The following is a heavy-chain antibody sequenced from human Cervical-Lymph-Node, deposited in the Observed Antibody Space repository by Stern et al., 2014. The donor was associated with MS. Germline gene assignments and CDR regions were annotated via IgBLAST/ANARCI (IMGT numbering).Heavy chain of an antibody. V-gene: IGHV1-69*12. D-gene: IGHD3-10*01. J-gene: IGHJ4*02. CDR2: IIPIIGTA. CDR3: ALGGFGHYFEY. Sequence: QDQLVQSGAEVQKPGSSVKVSCRASGGTFSSSDISWVRQAPGQGLEWMGGIIPIIGTANYAQKYQGRVTITADESTSTAYMELSSLRSEDTAIYYCALGGFGHYFEYWGQGPLVTVSS. CDR1: GGTFSSSD.